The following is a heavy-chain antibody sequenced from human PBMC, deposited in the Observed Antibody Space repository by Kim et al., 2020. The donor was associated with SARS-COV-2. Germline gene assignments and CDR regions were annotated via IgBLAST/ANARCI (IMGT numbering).Heavy chain of an antibody. Sequence: GGSLRLSCTASGFTFSSYGMHWVRQAPGKGLEWVALISYEGSDKYYADSVKGRFTISRDNSKNTLYLQMNSLRAEDTAVYHCAKTGRQFEYSSSLGNWGQGTLVIVSS. CDR3: AKTGRQFEYSSSLGN. J-gene: IGHJ4*02. CDR2: ISYEGSDK. V-gene: IGHV3-30*18. D-gene: IGHD6-6*01. CDR1: GFTFSSYG.